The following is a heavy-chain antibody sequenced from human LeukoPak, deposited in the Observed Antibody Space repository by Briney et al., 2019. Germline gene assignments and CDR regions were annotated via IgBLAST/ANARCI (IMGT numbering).Heavy chain of an antibody. Sequence: PSETLSLTCTVSGGFISTRSYYWGWIRQSPGKGLEWIGSIYYSGASNYNPSLKSRVTILVDTSKEVFSLKLSSVTAADTAVYYCARQDELSGAFDIWGQGTMVTVSS. D-gene: IGHD1-26*01. V-gene: IGHV4-39*01. J-gene: IGHJ3*02. CDR2: IYYSGAS. CDR3: ARQDELSGAFDI. CDR1: GGFISTRSYY.